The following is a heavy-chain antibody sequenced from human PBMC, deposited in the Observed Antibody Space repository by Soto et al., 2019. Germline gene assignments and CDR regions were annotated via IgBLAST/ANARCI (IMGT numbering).Heavy chain of an antibody. CDR3: AKLNAYSAYGTVYFDY. J-gene: IGHJ4*02. CDR2: ISGSGGST. CDR1: GFTFSSYA. D-gene: IGHD5-12*01. V-gene: IGHV3-23*01. Sequence: GSLRLSCAASGFTFSSYAMSWVRQAPGKGLEWVSAISGSGGSTYYADSVKGRFTISRDNSKNTLYLQMNSLRAEDTAIYYCAKLNAYSAYGTVYFDYWGQGTLVTVSS.